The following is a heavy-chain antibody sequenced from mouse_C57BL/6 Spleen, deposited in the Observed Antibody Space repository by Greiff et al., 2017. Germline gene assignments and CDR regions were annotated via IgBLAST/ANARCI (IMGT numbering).Heavy chain of an antibody. Sequence: VKLVESGAELVRPGASVTLSCKASGYTFTDYEMHWVKQTPVHGLEWIGAIDPETGGTAYNQKFKGKAILTADKSSSTAYMELRSLTSEDSAVYYCTPRNYYGSPWFAYWGQGTLVTVSA. V-gene: IGHV1-15*01. CDR3: TPRNYYGSPWFAY. D-gene: IGHD1-1*01. J-gene: IGHJ3*01. CDR2: IDPETGGT. CDR1: GYTFTDYE.